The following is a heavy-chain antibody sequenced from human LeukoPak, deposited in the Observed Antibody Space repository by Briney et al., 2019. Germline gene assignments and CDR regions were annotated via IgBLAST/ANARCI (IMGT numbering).Heavy chain of an antibody. D-gene: IGHD3-22*01. CDR2: ISASGHST. J-gene: IGHJ4*02. CDR1: GFIFDNFG. V-gene: IGHV3-23*01. CDR3: AKGRYDSSGYYFH. Sequence: GGSLRLSCAASGFIFDNFGMTWVRQAAGKGLEWVSRISASGHSTTYADSVKGRITISRDNSKNTLYLQMNSLRAEDTAVYYCAKGRYDSSGYYFHWGQGTLVTVSS.